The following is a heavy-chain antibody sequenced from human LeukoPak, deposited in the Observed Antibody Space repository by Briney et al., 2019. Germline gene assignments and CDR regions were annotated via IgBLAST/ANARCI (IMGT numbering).Heavy chain of an antibody. D-gene: IGHD1-14*01. Sequence: GASVKVSCKASGYTFTSYYMHWVRQAPGQGLEWMGIINPSGGDTSYAQKFQGRLTMTRDTSTNTVYMELTSLRSVDTAVYYCAREVMDNLRFDYWGQGTLVTVSS. V-gene: IGHV1-46*01. CDR1: GYTFTSYY. CDR2: INPSGGDT. J-gene: IGHJ4*02. CDR3: AREVMDNLRFDY.